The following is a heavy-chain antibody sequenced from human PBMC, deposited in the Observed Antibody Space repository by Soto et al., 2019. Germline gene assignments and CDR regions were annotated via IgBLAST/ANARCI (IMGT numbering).Heavy chain of an antibody. Sequence: EVQLVESGGGLVQPGRSLRLSCGASGFTFDEYGMHWVRQAPGKGLEWVSGISWNSGTIGYAGSVKGRFTISRDNAKNPLSLQMSSLSTEDPALYYCAKSTGGTANCMPVWGQGTTVTLSS. J-gene: IGHJ6*02. CDR2: ISWNSGTI. V-gene: IGHV3-9*01. D-gene: IGHD2-8*02. CDR1: GFTFDEYG. CDR3: AKSTGGTANCMPV.